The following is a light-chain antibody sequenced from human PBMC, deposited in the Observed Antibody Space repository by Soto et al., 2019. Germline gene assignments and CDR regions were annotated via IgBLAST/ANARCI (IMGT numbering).Light chain of an antibody. Sequence: QTALSQPPSVSGSLGPSITISCTGTISDVGGYNYVSWYQQHPGKAPKLMIYEVSDRPSGVSNRFSGSKSGNTASLTISGLQAEDEADYYCSSYTSSSTLVFGTGTKVTVL. CDR3: SSYTSSSTLV. J-gene: IGLJ1*01. CDR2: EVS. V-gene: IGLV2-14*01. CDR1: ISDVGGYNY.